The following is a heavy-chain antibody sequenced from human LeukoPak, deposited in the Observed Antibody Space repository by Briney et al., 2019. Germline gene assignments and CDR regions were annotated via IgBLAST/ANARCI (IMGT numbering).Heavy chain of an antibody. V-gene: IGHV4-34*01. CDR2: INHSGST. CDR3: ARLFGDDIVVVVAATSYFDY. Sequence: SEALSLTCAVYGGSFSGYYWSWLRQPPGKGLEWIGEINHSGSTNYNPSLKSRVTISVDTSKNQFSLKLSSVTAADTAVYYCARLFGDDIVVVVAATSYFDYWGQGTLVTVSS. CDR1: GGSFSGYY. J-gene: IGHJ4*02. D-gene: IGHD2-15*01.